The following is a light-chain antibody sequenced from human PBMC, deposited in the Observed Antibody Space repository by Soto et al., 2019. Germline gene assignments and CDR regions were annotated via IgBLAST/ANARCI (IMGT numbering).Light chain of an antibody. CDR3: QLWDSRDDHRGV. V-gene: IGLV3-21*02. J-gene: IGLJ2*01. Sequence: SYELTQAPSVSVAPGQTARITCGGNNIGSKSVEWYQQKPGQAPVLVVYDDSDRPSGIPERFSGSNSGNTATLSISRVEAGDEADYYCQLWDSRDDHRGVFGGGTKVTVL. CDR1: NIGSKS. CDR2: DDS.